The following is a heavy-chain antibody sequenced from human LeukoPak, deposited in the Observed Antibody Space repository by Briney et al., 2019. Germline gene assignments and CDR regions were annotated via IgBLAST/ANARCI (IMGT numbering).Heavy chain of an antibody. CDR2: ITGSGAIT. D-gene: IGHD3-22*01. V-gene: IGHV3-23*01. CDR1: GFTFSSYA. CDR3: AKPYYYESSGYPPLLDY. J-gene: IGHJ4*02. Sequence: GGSLRLSCVVSGFTFSSYAMSWVRQAPGKGLDWVSVITGSGAITYYGDSVEGRFTISRDNSKNTLYLQMNSLRAEDTAVYYCAKPYYYESSGYPPLLDYWGQGTLVTVSS.